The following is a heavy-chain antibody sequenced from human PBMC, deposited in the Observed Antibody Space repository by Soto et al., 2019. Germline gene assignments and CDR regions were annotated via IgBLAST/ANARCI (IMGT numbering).Heavy chain of an antibody. D-gene: IGHD2-2*01. Sequence: EVQLVESGGGLVQPGGSLRLSCAASGFTFSSYWMHWVRQAPGKGLVWVSRINSDGSSTSYADSVKGRFTISRDNAKNTLYLQMNSLRAEDTAVYYCASIVVVPAALRQQDAFDIWGQGTMYTVSS. J-gene: IGHJ3*02. CDR3: ASIVVVPAALRQQDAFDI. CDR1: GFTFSSYW. CDR2: INSDGSST. V-gene: IGHV3-74*01.